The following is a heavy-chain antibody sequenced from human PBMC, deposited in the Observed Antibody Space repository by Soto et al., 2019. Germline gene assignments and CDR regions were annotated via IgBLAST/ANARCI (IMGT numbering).Heavy chain of an antibody. D-gene: IGHD4-17*01. CDR2: IRTSSGSGSRT. CDR1: GFMFSRHV. V-gene: IGHV3-23*01. CDR3: AKILSPVTTYYYCMDA. J-gene: IGHJ6*02. Sequence: GGSLRLSCAASGFMFSRHVMSWVRQAPGRGPEWVSAIRTSSGSGSRTYYADSVKGRFTISRDNSKATLYLQMNSLRADDTAVYYCAKILSPVTTYYYCMDAWGQGTTATVS.